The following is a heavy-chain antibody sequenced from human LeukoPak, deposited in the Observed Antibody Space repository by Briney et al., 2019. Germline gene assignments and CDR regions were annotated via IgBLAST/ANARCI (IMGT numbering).Heavy chain of an antibody. Sequence: GGSLRLSCAASGITFGTYAMTWVRQAPGKGLEWVSVISGSGGSTNYADSVKGRFIISRDNSRNTLFLQMNSLRAEDTAVYYCAKHHYSSSRDYFDYWGQGTLVTVSS. V-gene: IGHV3-23*01. CDR2: ISGSGGST. D-gene: IGHD6-13*01. CDR1: GITFGTYA. J-gene: IGHJ4*02. CDR3: AKHHYSSSRDYFDY.